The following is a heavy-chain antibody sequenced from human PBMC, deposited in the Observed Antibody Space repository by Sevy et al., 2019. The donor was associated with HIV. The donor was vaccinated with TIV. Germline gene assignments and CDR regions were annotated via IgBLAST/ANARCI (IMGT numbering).Heavy chain of an antibody. CDR3: AKGDTSTRYYYYGMDV. V-gene: IGHV3-23*01. D-gene: IGHD2-2*01. CDR1: GFTFSNFG. CDR2: ISGSGGTT. J-gene: IGHJ6*02. Sequence: GGSLRLSCAASGFTFSNFGKSWVRQAPGKGLEWVSTISGSGGTTYYADSVKGRFTISRDNSKKTLYLQMNSLRAEDTALYYCAKGDTSTRYYYYGMDVWGQGTAVTVSS.